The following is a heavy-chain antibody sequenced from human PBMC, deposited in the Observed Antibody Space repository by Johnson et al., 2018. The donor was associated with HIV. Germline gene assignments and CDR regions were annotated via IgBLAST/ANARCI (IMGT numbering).Heavy chain of an antibody. CDR2: ISSSGTNI. Sequence: QVQLVESGGGLVKPGGSLRLSCAASGFTFSDYYMSWIRQAPGKGLEWVSYISSSGTNINYADSVKGRFTISRDNAKNSLYLQMNSLRAEDTAVYYCARERATLWFRASGAAFDTWGQGTMVTVSS. D-gene: IGHD3-10*01. V-gene: IGHV3-11*04. CDR3: ARERATLWFRASGAAFDT. J-gene: IGHJ3*02. CDR1: GFTFSDYY.